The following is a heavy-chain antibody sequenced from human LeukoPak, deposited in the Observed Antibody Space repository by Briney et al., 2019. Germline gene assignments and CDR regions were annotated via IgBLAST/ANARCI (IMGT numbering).Heavy chain of an antibody. V-gene: IGHV1-69*02. J-gene: IGHJ3*02. CDR2: IIPILGIA. D-gene: IGHD6-25*01. CDR3: ARVGRLGAFDI. CDR1: GGTFSSYT. Sequence: SVKVSCKASGGTFSSYTISWVRQAPGQGLEWMGRIIPILGIANYAQNFQGRVTITADKSTSTAYMELSSLRSEDTAVYYCARVGRLGAFDIWGQGTMVTVSS.